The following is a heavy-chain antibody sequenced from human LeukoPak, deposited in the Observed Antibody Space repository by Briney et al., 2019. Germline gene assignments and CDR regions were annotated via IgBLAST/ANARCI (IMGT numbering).Heavy chain of an antibody. CDR3: ATDSGSYYNDAFDI. V-gene: IGHV3-30-3*01. J-gene: IGHJ3*02. CDR2: ISYDGSNK. CDR1: GFTFSSYA. D-gene: IGHD3-10*01. Sequence: GGSLRLSCAASGFTFSSYAMHWVRQAPGKGLEWVAVISYDGSNKYYADSVKGRFTISRDNSKNTLYLQMNSLRAEDTAVYYCATDSGSYYNDAFDIWGQGTMVTVSS.